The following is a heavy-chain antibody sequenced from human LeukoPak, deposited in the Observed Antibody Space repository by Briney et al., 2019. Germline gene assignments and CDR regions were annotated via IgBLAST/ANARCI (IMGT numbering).Heavy chain of an antibody. V-gene: IGHV3-7*01. Sequence: GGSLRLSCAASGFTFSSYAMHWVRQAPGKGLEWVANIKEDGSQKYYVDSVKGRFTISRDDAKNSLFLQMNSLRAEDTATYYCARGEFGDYYYFYMDVWGKGTTVTVSS. CDR2: IKEDGSQK. CDR1: GFTFSSYA. CDR3: ARGEFGDYYYFYMDV. J-gene: IGHJ6*03. D-gene: IGHD2/OR15-2a*01.